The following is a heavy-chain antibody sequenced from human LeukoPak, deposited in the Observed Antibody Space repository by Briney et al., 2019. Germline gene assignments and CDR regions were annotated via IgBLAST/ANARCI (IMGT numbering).Heavy chain of an antibody. CDR3: AIGYCSGGSCYPVDY. D-gene: IGHD2-15*01. Sequence: GASVKVFCKASGYTSTSYGISWVRQAPGQGLEWMGWISAYNGNTNYAQKLQGRVTMTTDTSTSTAYMELRSLRSDDTAVYYCAIGYCSGGSCYPVDYWGQGTLVTVSS. V-gene: IGHV1-18*01. CDR2: ISAYNGNT. J-gene: IGHJ4*02. CDR1: GYTSTSYG.